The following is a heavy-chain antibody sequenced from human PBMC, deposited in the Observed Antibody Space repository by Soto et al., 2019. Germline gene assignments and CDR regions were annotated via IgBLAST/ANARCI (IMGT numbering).Heavy chain of an antibody. CDR3: AREGYDILTGYLFNWFDP. V-gene: IGHV1-18*01. CDR2: ISAYNGNT. J-gene: IGHJ5*02. CDR1: GGTFASYG. D-gene: IGHD3-9*01. Sequence: ASVKVSCKASGGTFASYGISWVRQAPGQGLEWMGWISAYNGNTNYAQKLQGRVTMTTDTSTSTAYMELRSLRSDDTAVYYCAREGYDILTGYLFNWFDPWGQGTLVTVSS.